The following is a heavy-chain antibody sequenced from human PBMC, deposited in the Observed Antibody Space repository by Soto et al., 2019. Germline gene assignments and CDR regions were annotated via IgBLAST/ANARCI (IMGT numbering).Heavy chain of an antibody. CDR3: AGACNRSSCPYYFDY. D-gene: IGHD2-2*01. Sequence: EVQLVESGGGLVQPGGSLRLSCAASEFTFRNYWMSWVRQAPGKGLEWVANIRQDGIDKYHMDSVKGRFTISRDNAEISLYLQMNSLRAEDTAVYYCAGACNRSSCPYYFDYWGRGTLVTVSS. V-gene: IGHV3-7*01. CDR2: IRQDGIDK. J-gene: IGHJ4*02. CDR1: EFTFRNYW.